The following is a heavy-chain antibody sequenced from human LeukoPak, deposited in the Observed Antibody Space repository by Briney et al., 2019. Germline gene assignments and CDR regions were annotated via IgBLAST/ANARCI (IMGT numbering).Heavy chain of an antibody. J-gene: IGHJ5*02. V-gene: IGHV3-30*18. Sequence: GGSLRLSCVVSGFTIANHGMHWVRQAAGKGLERVAMISHDGGVEYYRDSVKGRFIISRDNSNDMLYLQMNSLRVEDTAVYYCAKDWGSSDWYNWFDPWGQGTLVTVSS. CDR2: ISHDGGVE. CDR1: GFTIANHG. CDR3: AKDWGSSDWYNWFDP. D-gene: IGHD6-19*01.